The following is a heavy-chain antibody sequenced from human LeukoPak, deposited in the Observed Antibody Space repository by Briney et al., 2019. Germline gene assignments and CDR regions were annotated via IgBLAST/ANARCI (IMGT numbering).Heavy chain of an antibody. CDR1: GFTFSSSS. CDR3: AKEIFSGLLYIDY. Sequence: GGSLRLSCAASGFTFSSSSISWVRQAPGKGLEWVSAVTDAVGSTHYADSVKGRFTISSDNSKNTVYLQMNSLRPEDMAVYYCAKEIFSGLLYIDYWGQGTLVTVSS. J-gene: IGHJ4*02. D-gene: IGHD5-12*01. CDR2: VTDAVGST. V-gene: IGHV3-23*01.